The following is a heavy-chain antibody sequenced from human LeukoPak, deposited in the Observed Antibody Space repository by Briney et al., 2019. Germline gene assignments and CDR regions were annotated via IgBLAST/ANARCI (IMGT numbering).Heavy chain of an antibody. V-gene: IGHV3-74*01. J-gene: IGHJ4*02. Sequence: GGSLRLSCAASGFTFSNYWIHWVRQAPGKGLVWVSRINSDGSSTSYADSVKGRFTISRDNAKNTLYLQMNSLRAEDTAVYYCTREYPASFDYWGQGILVTVSS. CDR2: INSDGSST. CDR3: TREYPASFDY. CDR1: GFTFSNYW.